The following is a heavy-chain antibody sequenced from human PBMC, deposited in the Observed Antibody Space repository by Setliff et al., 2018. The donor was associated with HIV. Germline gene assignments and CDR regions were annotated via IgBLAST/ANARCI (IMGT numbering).Heavy chain of an antibody. V-gene: IGHV4-34*01. J-gene: IGHJ4*02. D-gene: IGHD2-21*02. CDR2: INHSGST. Sequence: SETLSLTCAVYGGSFSGYYWSWIRQPPGKGLEWIGEINHSGSTNYNPSLKSRVTISVDTSKNQLSLKLSSVTAADTAVYYCARVVGTRAVDYWGQGTLVTVSS. CDR3: ARVVGTRAVDY. CDR1: GGSFSGYY.